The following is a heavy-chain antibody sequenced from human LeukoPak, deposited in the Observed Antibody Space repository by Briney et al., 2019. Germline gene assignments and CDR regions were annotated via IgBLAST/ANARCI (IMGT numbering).Heavy chain of an antibody. J-gene: IGHJ3*02. CDR3: AMIAVVTRDDAFDI. CDR1: GFTVSSNY. V-gene: IGHV3-53*01. D-gene: IGHD3-22*01. Sequence: GGSLRLSCAASGFTVSSNYMSWVRQAPGKELEWVSVNYSGGSTYYADSVKGRFTISRDNSKNTLYLQMNSLRAEDTAVYYCAMIAVVTRDDAFDIWGQGTMVTVSS. CDR2: NYSGGST.